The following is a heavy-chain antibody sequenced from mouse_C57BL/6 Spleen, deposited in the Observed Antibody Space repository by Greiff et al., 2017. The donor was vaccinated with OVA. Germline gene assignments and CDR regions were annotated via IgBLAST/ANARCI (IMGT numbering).Heavy chain of an antibody. J-gene: IGHJ1*03. D-gene: IGHD2-5*01. CDR3: ARAMSIYSNYSSYWYFGV. CDR2: IDPEDGET. Sequence: VQLQQSGAELVKPGASVKLSCTASGFNITDYYMHWVKQRTEQGLEWIGRIDPEDGETKYDPKFQGKATLTADKSSNTAYLQLSSLTSADSAVYDCARAMSIYSNYSSYWYFGVWGTGTTVTVAS. CDR1: GFNITDYY. V-gene: IGHV14-2*01.